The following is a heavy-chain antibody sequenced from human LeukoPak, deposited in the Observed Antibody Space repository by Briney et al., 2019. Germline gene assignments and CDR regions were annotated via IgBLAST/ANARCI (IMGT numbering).Heavy chain of an antibody. Sequence: TSETLSLTCAVSVGSISSGDYYWSWIRQPPGKGLEWIGYIYYSGSTYYNPSLKSRVTISVDTSKNQFSLKLSSVTAADTAVYYCARDRYSGSLHDFDYWGQGTLVTVSS. CDR3: ARDRYSGSLHDFDY. V-gene: IGHV4-30-4*08. CDR1: VGSISSGDYY. J-gene: IGHJ4*02. CDR2: IYYSGST. D-gene: IGHD1-26*01.